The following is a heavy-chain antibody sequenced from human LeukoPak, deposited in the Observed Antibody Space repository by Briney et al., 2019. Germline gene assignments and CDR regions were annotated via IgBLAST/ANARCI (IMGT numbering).Heavy chain of an antibody. Sequence: GGSLRLSCAASGFTFSSYAMHWVRQAPGKGVEWVAVISYDGSNKYYADSVKGRFTISRDNSKNTLYLQMNRLRAEDTAVYYCAREWGAAGYFDYWGQGTPVTVSS. J-gene: IGHJ4*02. CDR3: AREWGAAGYFDY. D-gene: IGHD6-13*01. CDR1: GFTFSSYA. CDR2: ISYDGSNK. V-gene: IGHV3-30*04.